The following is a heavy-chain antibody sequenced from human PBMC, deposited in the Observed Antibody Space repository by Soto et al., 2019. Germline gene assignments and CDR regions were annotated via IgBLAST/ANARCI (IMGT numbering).Heavy chain of an antibody. CDR3: VRFGGAAAGPGDY. CDR2: ISSSGGTI. V-gene: IGHV3-48*03. Sequence: GGSLRLSCVASEFTFSSYEMNWVRQAPGKGLEWVSYISSSGGTIYYTDSVKGRFTISRDNAKKSLYPQMNSLRAEDTAVYYCVRFGGAAAGPGDYWGQGTLVTVSS. D-gene: IGHD6-13*01. J-gene: IGHJ4*02. CDR1: EFTFSSYE.